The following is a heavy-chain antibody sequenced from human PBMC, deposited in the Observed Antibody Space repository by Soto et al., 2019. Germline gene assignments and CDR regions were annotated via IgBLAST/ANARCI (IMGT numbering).Heavy chain of an antibody. CDR2: ISYDGSNE. CDR3: AKGKGDGYNCGRRQYGMDV. Sequence: QVHLVESGGGVVQPGRSLRLSCAASGFTFSSYGMHWVRQTPGKGLEWVSIISYDGSNEYYADSVKGRFTISRDNAKNTLYLQMNSLRAEDTAVYYCAKGKGDGYNCGRRQYGMDVWGQGTTVTVSS. V-gene: IGHV3-30*18. D-gene: IGHD5-12*01. J-gene: IGHJ6*02. CDR1: GFTFSSYG.